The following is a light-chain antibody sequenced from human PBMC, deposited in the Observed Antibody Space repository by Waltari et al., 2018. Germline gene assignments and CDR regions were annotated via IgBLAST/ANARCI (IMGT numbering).Light chain of an antibody. CDR3: QQYYSPPFT. Sequence: DIVMTQSPDSLAVSLGERAPINCKSSPSVLYSSNNLNYVAWYQQKPGQPPKLLIYWASTRKSGVPDRFSGSVSGTDFTLTISSLQAEDVAVYYCQQYYSPPFTFGPGTKVDIK. J-gene: IGKJ3*01. V-gene: IGKV4-1*01. CDR2: WAS. CDR1: PSVLYSSNNLNY.